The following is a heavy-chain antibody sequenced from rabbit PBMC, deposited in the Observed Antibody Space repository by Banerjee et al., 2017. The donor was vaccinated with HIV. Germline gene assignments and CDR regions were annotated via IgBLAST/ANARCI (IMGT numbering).Heavy chain of an antibody. CDR1: GFSFSSNYY. D-gene: IGHD6-1*01. J-gene: IGHJ4*01. Sequence: QEQLEESGGDLVKPEGSLTLTCTASGFSFSSNYYMCWVRQAPGKGLEWIGCIYAGSGSAYYASWAKGRFTISKTSSTTVTLQMTSLTAADTATYFCARDGETAYAYSAYFNLWGQGTLVTVS. CDR3: ARDGETAYAYSAYFNL. V-gene: IGHV1S45*01. CDR2: IYAGSGSA.